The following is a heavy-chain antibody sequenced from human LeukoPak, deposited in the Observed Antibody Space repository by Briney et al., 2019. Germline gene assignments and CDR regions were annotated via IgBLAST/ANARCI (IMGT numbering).Heavy chain of an antibody. Sequence: PGGPLRLSCAASGFTFKTYAMSWVRQAPGEGLEWVASISAGGLNTYYADAVEGRFSISRDNSKDTVFLQMNSLRAEDTALYYCAKYSTSIIRGAFDFWGQGTMVTVSS. CDR2: ISAGGLNT. D-gene: IGHD3-10*01. CDR1: GFTFKTYA. V-gene: IGHV3-23*01. J-gene: IGHJ3*01. CDR3: AKYSTSIIRGAFDF.